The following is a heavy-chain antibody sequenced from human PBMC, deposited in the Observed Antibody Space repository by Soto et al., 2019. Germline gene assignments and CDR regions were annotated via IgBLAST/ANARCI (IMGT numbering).Heavy chain of an antibody. D-gene: IGHD2-2*01. J-gene: IGHJ5*02. CDR3: ATSFEFCSSTSCYLWFDP. CDR1: GYTLTELS. CDR2: FDPEDGET. V-gene: IGHV1-24*01. Sequence: GASVKVSCKVSGYTLTELSMHWVRQAPGKGLEWMGGFDPEDGETIYAQKFQGRVTMTEDTSTDTAYMELSSLRSEDTAVYYCATSFEFCSSTSCYLWFDPWGQGTLVTVSS.